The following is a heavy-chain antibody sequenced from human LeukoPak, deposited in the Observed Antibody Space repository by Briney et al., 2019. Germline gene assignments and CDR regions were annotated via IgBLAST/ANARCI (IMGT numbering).Heavy chain of an antibody. CDR2: MSQDGSLK. Sequence: PGGSLRLSCTASGFTFRTYGMYWVRQAPGKGLEWAAFMSQDGSLKYYGNSVKGRFTISRDNSKNTLYLQMNSLGGEDTAMYYCANQCGGGCSRDYWGQGTLVSVSS. J-gene: IGHJ4*02. CDR3: ANQCGGGCSRDY. CDR1: GFTFRTYG. D-gene: IGHD2-21*02. V-gene: IGHV3-30*18.